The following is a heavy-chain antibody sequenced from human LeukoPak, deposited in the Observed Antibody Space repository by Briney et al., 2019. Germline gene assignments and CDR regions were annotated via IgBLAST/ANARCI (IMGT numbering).Heavy chain of an antibody. CDR2: ISSSSSTI. Sequence: GGSLRLSCAASGFTFSSYSMNWVRQAPGKGLEWVSYISSSSSTIYYADSVKGRFTISRDNAKNSLYLQMNSLRAEDTAVYYCARGKPQKTYSSGWPWGWVVYWGQGTLVTVSS. J-gene: IGHJ4*02. CDR3: ARGKPQKTYSSGWPWGWVVY. V-gene: IGHV3-48*01. D-gene: IGHD6-19*01. CDR1: GFTFSSYS.